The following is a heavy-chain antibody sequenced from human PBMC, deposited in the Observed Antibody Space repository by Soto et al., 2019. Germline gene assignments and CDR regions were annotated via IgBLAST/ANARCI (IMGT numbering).Heavy chain of an antibody. Sequence: GGSLRLSCAASGFTFSSYAMSWVRQAPGKGLEWVSAISGSGGSTYYADSVKGRFTISRDNSKNTLYLQMNSLRAEDTALYYCAKDLRVGYSGYALDYRGQGTQVTVSS. J-gene: IGHJ4*02. CDR1: GFTFSSYA. D-gene: IGHD5-12*01. V-gene: IGHV3-23*01. CDR3: AKDLRVGYSGYALDY. CDR2: ISGSGGST.